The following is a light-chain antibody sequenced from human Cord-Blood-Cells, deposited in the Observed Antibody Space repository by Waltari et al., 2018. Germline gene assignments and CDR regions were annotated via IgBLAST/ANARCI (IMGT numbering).Light chain of an antibody. CDR1: SSDVGGYHY. CDR2: DVS. CDR3: SSYTSSSTQV. J-gene: IGLJ1*01. V-gene: IGLV2-14*01. Sequence: QSALTQPASVSGSPGQSLTISCTGTSSDVGGYHYVSWYQQHPGKAPKLMIYDVSNRPSGVSNRFSGSKSGNTASLTISGLQAEDEADYYCSSYTSSSTQVFGTGTKVTVL.